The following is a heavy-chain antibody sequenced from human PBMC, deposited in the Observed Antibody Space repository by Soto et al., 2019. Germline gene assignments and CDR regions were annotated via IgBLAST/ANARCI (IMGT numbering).Heavy chain of an antibody. J-gene: IGHJ4*02. CDR2: IRAYTGYT. V-gene: IGHV1-18*04. Sequence: QVQLVQCGGEVRKPGASVKVSCKASGYTFTSYGVSWVRQAPGQGLEWMGWIRAYTGYTNYAQKFQGRVTITTDTSTSTAYMELRSLISDDSAVYYCARASDDYRSGWYVGYFDYWGQGTLVTVSS. D-gene: IGHD6-19*01. CDR3: ARASDDYRSGWYVGYFDY. CDR1: GYTFTSYG.